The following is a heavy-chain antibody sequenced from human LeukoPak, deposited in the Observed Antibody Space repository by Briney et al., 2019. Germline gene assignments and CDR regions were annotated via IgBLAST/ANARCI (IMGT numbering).Heavy chain of an antibody. Sequence: PSETLSLTCTVSGGSISRYHWSWMRQPGGRGLEGIGRISTSGSTNHNPSLKSRVTMSVDTSKNQFSLKLSSVTAADTAMYYCARDSRSSINWFDPWGQGTLVTVSS. CDR2: ISTSGST. V-gene: IGHV4-4*07. J-gene: IGHJ5*02. CDR3: ARDSRSSINWFDP. D-gene: IGHD2-2*01. CDR1: GGSISRYH.